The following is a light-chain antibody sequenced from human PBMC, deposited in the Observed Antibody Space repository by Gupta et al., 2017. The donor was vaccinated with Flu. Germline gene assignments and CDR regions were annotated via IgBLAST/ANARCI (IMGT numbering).Light chain of an antibody. J-gene: IGKJ2*01. Sequence: EIVLTQSPGTLSLSPGESATLSCRASQSVISRYLAWYQQKPGQAPRLLISGASNRATGIPDRFSGSGSGTDFILTISGLEPEDFAVYYCQQDSSSPQTFGRGTKLEIK. CDR3: QQDSSSPQT. V-gene: IGKV3-20*01. CDR1: QSVISRY. CDR2: GAS.